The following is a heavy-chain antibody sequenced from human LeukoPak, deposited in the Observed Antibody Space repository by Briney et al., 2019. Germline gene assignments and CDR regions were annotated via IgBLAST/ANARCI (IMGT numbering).Heavy chain of an antibody. J-gene: IGHJ4*02. CDR2: VSSDGGNT. Sequence: PGGSLRLSCAASGFSFSDSTMYWVRQAPGQGLEYVSAVSSDGGNTYYADSVKGRFTVSRDNSKNTLYLQMGSLRAEDMAVYYCARGRGTYSRPYCFDYWAQGALVTVSS. CDR3: ARGRGTYSRPYCFDY. D-gene: IGHD2-21*01. V-gene: IGHV3-64*02. CDR1: GFSFSDST.